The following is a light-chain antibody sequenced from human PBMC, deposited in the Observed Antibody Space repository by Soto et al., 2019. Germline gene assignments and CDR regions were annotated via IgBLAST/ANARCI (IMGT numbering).Light chain of an antibody. V-gene: IGKV3-20*01. CDR1: QSVSSNY. CDR3: QQCGSSPWT. CDR2: GAS. Sequence: EIVLTQSPGTLSLSPGERATLSCRASQSVSSNYLAWYQQKPGQAPRLLIYGASSRATGIPDKFSGSGSGTDFTLTISGLEPEDFAVYYCQQCGSSPWTFGQGTKVDIK. J-gene: IGKJ1*01.